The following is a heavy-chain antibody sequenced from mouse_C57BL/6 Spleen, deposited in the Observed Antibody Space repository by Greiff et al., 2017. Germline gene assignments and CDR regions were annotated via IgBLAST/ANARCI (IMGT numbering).Heavy chain of an antibody. V-gene: IGHV14-3*01. D-gene: IGHD1-1*01. CDR3: ARSGYGSSPYAMDY. CDR1: GFNINNTY. CDR2: IDPANGNT. Sequence: VQLQQSVAELVRPGASVKLSCTASGFNINNTYMHWVKQRPEQGLEWIGRIDPANGNTKYAPKFQGKATITADTSSNTAYLQLSSLTSEDTAIYYCARSGYGSSPYAMDYWGQGTSVTVSS. J-gene: IGHJ4*01.